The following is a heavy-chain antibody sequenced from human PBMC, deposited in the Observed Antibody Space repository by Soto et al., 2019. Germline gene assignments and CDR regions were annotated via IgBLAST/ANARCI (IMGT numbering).Heavy chain of an antibody. J-gene: IGHJ6*02. Sequence: GSLRLSCEASGFTFNDYSMDWVRQAPEKGLEWVSSISSSGTYIYYADSVKGRSAISRDNANNVMYLQMDTLRAEDTAVYYCVRAGHVFDVHYYGMDLWGQGTTVTVSS. CDR3: VRAGHVFDVHYYGMDL. D-gene: IGHD3-10*01. CDR1: GFTFNDYS. CDR2: ISSSGTYI. V-gene: IGHV3-21*01.